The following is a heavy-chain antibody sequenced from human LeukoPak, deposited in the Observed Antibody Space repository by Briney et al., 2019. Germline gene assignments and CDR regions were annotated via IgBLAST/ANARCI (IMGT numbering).Heavy chain of an antibody. D-gene: IGHD3-22*01. V-gene: IGHV3-11*04. CDR1: GGSISSYY. J-gene: IGHJ4*02. CDR3: ARDYYDSSGYYYFDY. Sequence: PSETLSLTCTVSGGSISSYYWSWIRQAPGKGLEWVSYISSSGSTIYYADSVKGRFTISRDNAKNSLYLQMNSLRAEDTAVYYCARDYYDSSGYYYFDYWGQGTLVTVSS. CDR2: ISSSGSTI.